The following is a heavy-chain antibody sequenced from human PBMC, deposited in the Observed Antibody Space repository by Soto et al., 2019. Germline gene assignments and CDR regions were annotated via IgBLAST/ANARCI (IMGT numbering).Heavy chain of an antibody. CDR3: AKSHLLYGDYPLADY. CDR1: GFTFSSYA. V-gene: IGHV3-23*01. J-gene: IGHJ4*02. Sequence: GGSLRLSCAASGFTFSSYAMSWVRQAPGKGLEWVSVISGSGGSTYYTDSMKGRFTISRDNSKNTLYLQMNSLRAEDMAVYYCAKSHLLYGDYPLADYWGQGTLVTVSS. CDR2: ISGSGGST. D-gene: IGHD4-17*01.